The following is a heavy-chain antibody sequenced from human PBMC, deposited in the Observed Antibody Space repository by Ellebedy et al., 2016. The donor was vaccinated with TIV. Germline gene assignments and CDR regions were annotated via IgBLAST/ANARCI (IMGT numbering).Heavy chain of an antibody. CDR3: ARWFGELLYVRWFDP. V-gene: IGHV4-39*01. CDR1: GDSINRSSYY. J-gene: IGHJ5*02. D-gene: IGHD3-10*01. Sequence: GSLRLSCTVSGDSINRSSYYWGWIRQPPGKGLEWIGSIYYTGSTDYNPSLKSRVAISADTSKNQFSLRLSSVTAADTAVYYCARWFGELLYVRWFDPWGQGTLVTVSS. CDR2: IYYTGST.